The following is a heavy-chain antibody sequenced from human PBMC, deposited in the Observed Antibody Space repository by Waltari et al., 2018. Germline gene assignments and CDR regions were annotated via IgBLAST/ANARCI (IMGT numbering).Heavy chain of an antibody. V-gene: IGHV1-69*01. CDR2: TSPSFGTA. J-gene: IGHJ6*02. Sequence: QVQLVQSGAEVKKPGSSVKVSCKASGGTFSSYAISWVRQAPGQGLEWMGGTSPSFGTANYAQKFQGRVTITADESTSTAYMELSSLRSEDTAVYYCARDKSMVRGRDYYYGMDVWGQGTTVTVSS. CDR3: ARDKSMVRGRDYYYGMDV. CDR1: GGTFSSYA. D-gene: IGHD3-10*01.